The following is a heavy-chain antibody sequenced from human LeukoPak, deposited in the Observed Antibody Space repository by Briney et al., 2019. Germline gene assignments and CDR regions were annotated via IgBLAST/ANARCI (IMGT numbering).Heavy chain of an antibody. Sequence: SQTLSLTCAISGDSVSSNSAAWNWIRQSPSRGLEWLGRTYYRSKWYNDYAVSVKSRITINPDTSKNQFSLQLNSVTPEDTAVYYCARAGWRIGGYCSGGSCYSDWFDPWGQGTLVTVSS. J-gene: IGHJ5*02. CDR2: TYYRSKWYN. D-gene: IGHD2-15*01. CDR3: ARAGWRIGGYCSGGSCYSDWFDP. CDR1: GDSVSSNSAA. V-gene: IGHV6-1*01.